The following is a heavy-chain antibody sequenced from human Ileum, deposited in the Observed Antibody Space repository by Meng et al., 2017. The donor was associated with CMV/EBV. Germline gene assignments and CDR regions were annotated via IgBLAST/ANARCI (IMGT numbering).Heavy chain of an antibody. V-gene: IGHV3-66*02. Sequence: GESLKISCTGSGFNVTTNYMSWVRQAPGKGPEWVSVIYAGGSTYLAGSVKGRFTVSRDNSRNTVYLHMSSLGPEDTAVYYCARQFTLLWFAGFGPWGQGTLVTVSS. D-gene: IGHD3-10*01. CDR2: IYAGGST. CDR1: GFNVTTNY. CDR3: ARQFTLLWFAGFGP. J-gene: IGHJ5*02.